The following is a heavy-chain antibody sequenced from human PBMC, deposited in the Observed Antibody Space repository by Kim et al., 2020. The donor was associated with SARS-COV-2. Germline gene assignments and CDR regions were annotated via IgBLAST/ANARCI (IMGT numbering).Heavy chain of an antibody. J-gene: IGHJ6*02. Sequence: GGSLRLSCAASGFTFSSCAMHWVRQAPGKGLEWVAVISYDGSNKNYADSVKGRFTISRDNSKNTLYLQMNSLGAEDTALYYCARGPWSRLRGVAYSYYGMDVWGQGPTVTVSS. CDR3: ARGPWSRLRGVAYSYYGMDV. CDR1: GFTFSSCA. V-gene: IGHV3-30-3*01. D-gene: IGHD3-10*01. CDR2: ISYDGSNK.